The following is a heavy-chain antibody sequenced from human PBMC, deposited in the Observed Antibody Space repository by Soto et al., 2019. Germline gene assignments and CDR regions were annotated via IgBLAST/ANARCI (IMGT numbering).Heavy chain of an antibody. Sequence: SVKVSCKASGGTFSSYAISWVRQAPGQGLEWMGGIIPIFGTANYAQKFQGRVTITADKSTSTAYMELSSLRSEDTAVYYCASYSGSYYIDYYYYGMDVWGQGTTVSVSS. CDR3: ASYSGSYYIDYYYYGMDV. V-gene: IGHV1-69*06. J-gene: IGHJ6*02. CDR2: IIPIFGTA. D-gene: IGHD1-26*01. CDR1: GGTFSSYA.